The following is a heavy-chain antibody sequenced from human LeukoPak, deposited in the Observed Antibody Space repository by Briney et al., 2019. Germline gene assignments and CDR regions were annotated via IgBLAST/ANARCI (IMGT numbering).Heavy chain of an antibody. J-gene: IGHJ6*02. V-gene: IGHV1-69*13. Sequence: ASVKVSCKASGGTFSSYAISWVRQAPGQGLEWMGGIIPIFGTANYAQKFQGRVTITADESTSTAYMELSSLRSEDTAVYYCAGGPATMIVVVIHYGMDVWGQGTTVTVSS. CDR2: IIPIFGTA. CDR3: AGGPATMIVVVIHYGMDV. D-gene: IGHD3-22*01. CDR1: GGTFSSYA.